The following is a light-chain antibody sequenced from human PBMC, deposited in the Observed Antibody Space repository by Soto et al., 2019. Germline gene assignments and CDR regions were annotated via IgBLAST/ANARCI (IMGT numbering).Light chain of an antibody. CDR2: AAS. V-gene: IGLV2-14*01. J-gene: IGLJ2*01. Sequence: QSALTQPASVSGSPGQSITISCTGTSSDVGVFNYVSWYQHHPGNAPKLIIYAASNRPPGVSNRFSGSKSDNTASLTISGLQAEDEAEYYCSSSTSTTTLLFGGGTKLTVL. CDR1: SSDVGVFNY. CDR3: SSSTSTTTLL.